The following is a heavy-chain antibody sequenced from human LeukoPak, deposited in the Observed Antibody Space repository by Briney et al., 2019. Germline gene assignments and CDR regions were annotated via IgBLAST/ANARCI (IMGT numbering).Heavy chain of an antibody. V-gene: IGHV4-4*07. J-gene: IGHJ6*02. CDR1: TGSISTYY. CDR3: ARGRDYDGSEIYRRVYYYGMDV. Sequence: PSETLSLTCTVSTGSISTYYWSWLRQPAGKGLEWIGRIFSSGTTNYNPSLESRVTMSVDTSKNQFSLKLTSVTAADTAVYYCARGRDYDGSEIYRRVYYYGMDVWGQGTTVIVSS. CDR2: IFSSGTT. D-gene: IGHD3-10*01.